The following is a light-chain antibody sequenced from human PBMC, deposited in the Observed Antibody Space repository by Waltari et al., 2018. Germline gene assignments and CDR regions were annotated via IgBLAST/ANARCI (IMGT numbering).Light chain of an antibody. CDR1: SSDVGGYNY. V-gene: IGLV2-14*01. CDR3: SSYTSSSTLM. J-gene: IGLJ3*02. Sequence: QSALTQPASVSGSPGQSITISCTGTSSDVGGYNYVSWYQQHPGQAPKLMIYDVSKRPSGVSNRFSGSKSGNTASLTISWLQAEDEADYYCSSYTSSSTLMFGGGTKLTVL. CDR2: DVS.